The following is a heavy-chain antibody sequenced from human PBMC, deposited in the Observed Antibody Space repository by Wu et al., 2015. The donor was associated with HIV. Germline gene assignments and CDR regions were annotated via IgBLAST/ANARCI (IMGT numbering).Heavy chain of an antibody. J-gene: IGHJ4*02. CDR3: AKTGGKYADYLDIDY. V-gene: IGHV1-2*02. Sequence: QVQLVQSGAEVKKPGASVKVSCKASGYRFIDYYIHWVRQAPGQGLDYMGWINPKSGDTNYVMKFQGRVTMTRDTSISTGYMEMTGLISDDTAVYYCAKTGGKYADYLDIDYWGQGTLVTVSS. D-gene: IGHD4-17*01. CDR1: GYRFIDYY. CDR2: INPKSGDT.